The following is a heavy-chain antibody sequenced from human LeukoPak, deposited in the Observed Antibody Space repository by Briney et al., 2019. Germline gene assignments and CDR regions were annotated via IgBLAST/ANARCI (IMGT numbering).Heavy chain of an antibody. D-gene: IGHD2-15*01. V-gene: IGHV4-59*08. Sequence: PSETLSLTCTVSGGSISSYYWSWIRRPPGKGLEWIGYIYYSGSTNYNPSLKSRVTISVDTSKNQFSLKLSSVTAADTAVYYCARRHQSTGYCSGGSCYPPYYYGMDVWGQGTTVTVSS. J-gene: IGHJ6*02. CDR1: GGSISSYY. CDR3: ARRHQSTGYCSGGSCYPPYYYGMDV. CDR2: IYYSGST.